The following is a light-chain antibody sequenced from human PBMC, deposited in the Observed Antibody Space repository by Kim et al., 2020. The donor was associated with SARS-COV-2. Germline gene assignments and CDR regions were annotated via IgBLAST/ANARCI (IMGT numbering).Light chain of an antibody. CDR2: KAS. CDR1: QSISSW. CDR3: QQYNSWT. J-gene: IGKJ1*01. V-gene: IGKV1-5*03. Sequence: DIQMTQSPSTLSASVGDRVTITCRASQSISSWLAWYQQKPGKAPKLLIYKASGLESGVPSRFSGSGSGTEFTLTISSLQPDDFATYYCQQYNSWTFGQGTKVDIK.